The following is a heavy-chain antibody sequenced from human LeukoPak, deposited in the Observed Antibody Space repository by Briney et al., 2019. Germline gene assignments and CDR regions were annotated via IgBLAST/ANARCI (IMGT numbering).Heavy chain of an antibody. CDR1: GITFSSYS. Sequence: GGSLRLSCAASGITFSSYSMNWVRQAPGKGLEWVSSISSSSSYIYYADSVKGRFTISRDNAKNSLYLQMNSLRAEDTAVYYCARDYITVTSPFVYWGQGTLVTVSS. V-gene: IGHV3-21*01. D-gene: IGHD4-17*01. CDR2: ISSSSSYI. CDR3: ARDYITVTSPFVY. J-gene: IGHJ4*02.